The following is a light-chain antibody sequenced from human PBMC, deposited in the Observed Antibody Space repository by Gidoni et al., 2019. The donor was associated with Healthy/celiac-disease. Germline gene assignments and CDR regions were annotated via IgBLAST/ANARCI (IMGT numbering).Light chain of an antibody. V-gene: IGKV1-39*01. CDR2: AAS. J-gene: IGKJ1*01. CDR1: QSISSY. CDR3: QQSYSTPRT. Sequence: DIQMTQSPSSLSASVGDRVTITWRASQSISSYLNWYQPKPGKAPKLLIYAASSLQSGVPSRFSGSGSGTDFTLTISSLQPEDFATYYGQQSYSTPRTFGQGTKVEIK.